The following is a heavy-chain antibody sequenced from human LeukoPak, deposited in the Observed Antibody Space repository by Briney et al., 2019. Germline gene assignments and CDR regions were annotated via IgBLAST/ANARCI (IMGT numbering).Heavy chain of an antibody. D-gene: IGHD3-3*01. CDR2: ISAYNGNT. J-gene: IGHJ5*02. CDR1: GYTFTSYG. Sequence: ASVKVSCKASGYTFTSYGISWVRQAPGQGLEWMGRISAYNGNTNYAQKLQGRVTMTTDTSTSTAYMELRSLRSDDTAVYYCARVVLRFLEWLPQNWFDPWGQGTLVTVSS. V-gene: IGHV1-18*01. CDR3: ARVVLRFLEWLPQNWFDP.